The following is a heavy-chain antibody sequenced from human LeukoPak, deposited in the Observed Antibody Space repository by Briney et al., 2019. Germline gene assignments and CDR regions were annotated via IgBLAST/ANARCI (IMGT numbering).Heavy chain of an antibody. D-gene: IGHD6-13*01. CDR3: ARGNSSSWYGVAFDI. Sequence: GGSLRLSCAASGFTFSSYEMNWVRQAPGKGLEWVSYISSSGSTIYYADSVKGRFTISRDNAKNSLYLQMNSLRAEDTAVYYCARGNSSSWYGVAFDIWGQGTMVTVSS. V-gene: IGHV3-48*03. J-gene: IGHJ3*02. CDR1: GFTFSSYE. CDR2: ISSSGSTI.